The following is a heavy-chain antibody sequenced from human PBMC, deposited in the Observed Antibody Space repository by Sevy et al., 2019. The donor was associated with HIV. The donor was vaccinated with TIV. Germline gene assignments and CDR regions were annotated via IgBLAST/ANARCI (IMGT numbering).Heavy chain of an antibody. CDR2: ITSSASTT. CDR1: GFLFGTHA. Sequence: GGSLRLSCAASGFLFGTHAMSWVRQAPGKGLEWVSGITSSASTTYYADSVKGRFTISRDNSKNTLYRQMNNLRAEDTAVYYCTKDAGWPLWGQGTLVTVSS. J-gene: IGHJ4*02. D-gene: IGHD3-9*01. V-gene: IGHV3-23*01. CDR3: TKDAGWPL.